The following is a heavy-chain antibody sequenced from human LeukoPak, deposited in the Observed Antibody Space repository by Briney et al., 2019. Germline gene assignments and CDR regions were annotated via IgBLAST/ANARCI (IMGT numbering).Heavy chain of an antibody. CDR3: ARHGHHQNFDY. D-gene: IGHD1-14*01. Sequence: SETLSLTCTVSGGSISSNYWSWIRQPPGKGLEWIGYIHYSGSTNYNPSLKSRVTISMDTSKNQFSLKLNSVTAADTAVYYCARHGHHQNFDYWGQGTLVTVSS. J-gene: IGHJ4*02. V-gene: IGHV4-59*08. CDR2: IHYSGST. CDR1: GGSISSNY.